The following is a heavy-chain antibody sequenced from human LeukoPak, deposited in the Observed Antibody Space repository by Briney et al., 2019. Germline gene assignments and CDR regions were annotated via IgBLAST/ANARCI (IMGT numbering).Heavy chain of an antibody. CDR1: GGSFSGYY. CDR2: INHSGST. J-gene: IGHJ4*02. V-gene: IGHV4-34*01. D-gene: IGHD6-19*01. Sequence: KPSETLSLTCAVYGGSFSGYYWSWIRQPPGKGLEWIGEINHSGSTNYNPSLKSRVTISVDTSKNQFSLKLSSVTAADTAVYYCARGLQWLVKYYFDYWGQGALVTVSS. CDR3: ARGLQWLVKYYFDY.